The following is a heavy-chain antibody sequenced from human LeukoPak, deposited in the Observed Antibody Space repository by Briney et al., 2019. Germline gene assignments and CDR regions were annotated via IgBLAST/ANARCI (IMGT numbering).Heavy chain of an antibody. Sequence: ASVRVSCKASGYTFTTYGISWLRQAPGQGLEWMAWISTYNGDTNYAQKSQSRVTLTTDTSTSTVYMELRSLRSDDTAVYYCARRGSVETPMSNWEWWYWGQGTLVTVSS. CDR2: ISTYNGDT. CDR1: GYTFTTYG. V-gene: IGHV1-18*01. D-gene: IGHD5-18*01. J-gene: IGHJ4*02. CDR3: ARRGSVETPMSNWEWWY.